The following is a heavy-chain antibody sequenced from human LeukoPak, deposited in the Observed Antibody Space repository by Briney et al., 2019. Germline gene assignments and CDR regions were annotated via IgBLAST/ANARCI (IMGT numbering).Heavy chain of an antibody. CDR3: ASTTPDYYDSSGYYLPLDY. D-gene: IGHD3-22*01. V-gene: IGHV3-21*01. CDR1: GFTFSSYS. Sequence: TGRSLRLSCAASGFTFSSYSMNWVRQAPGKGLEWVSSISSSSSYIYYADSVKGRFTISRDNAKNSLYLQMNSLRAEDTAVYYCASTTPDYYDSSGYYLPLDYWGQGTLVTVSS. CDR2: ISSSSSYI. J-gene: IGHJ4*02.